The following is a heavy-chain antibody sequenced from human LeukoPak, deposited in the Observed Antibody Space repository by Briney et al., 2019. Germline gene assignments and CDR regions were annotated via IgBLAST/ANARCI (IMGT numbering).Heavy chain of an antibody. D-gene: IGHD3-22*01. V-gene: IGHV4-34*01. CDR1: GGSFSGYY. CDR2: INHSGST. Sequence: SETLSLTCAVYGGSFSGYYWSWIRQPPGKGLEWIGEINHSGSTNYNPSLKSRVTISVDTSKNQFSLKLSSVTAADTAVYYCARGRPYDSSGYYRSGRPTSDYWGQGTLVTVSS. CDR3: ARGRPYDSSGYYRSGRPTSDY. J-gene: IGHJ4*02.